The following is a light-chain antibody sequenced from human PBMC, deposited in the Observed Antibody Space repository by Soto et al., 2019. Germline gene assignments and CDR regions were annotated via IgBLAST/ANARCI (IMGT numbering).Light chain of an antibody. CDR1: QSVSSTC. V-gene: IGKV3-20*01. CDR3: QQCETSTLRWT. J-gene: IGKJ1*01. Sequence: VLTQSPGTLSLSPGERATLSCRTSQSVSSTCLAWYQQKPRQAPRLLIYGASRSDPGIPDRFSGSGSVTEVTLTITRLEREDFALEYSQQCETSTLRWTFGQATKVEIK. CDR2: GAS.